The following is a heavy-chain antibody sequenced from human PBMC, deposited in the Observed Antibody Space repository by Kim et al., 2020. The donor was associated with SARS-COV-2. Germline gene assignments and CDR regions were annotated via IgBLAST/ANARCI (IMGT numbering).Heavy chain of an antibody. CDR1: GFTFGDYA. Sequence: GGSLRLSCAASGFTFGDYAMHWVRQAPGKGLEWVSGISWNSGSIGYADSVKGRFTISRDNAKNSLYLQINSLRAEDTALYYCAKDMSSIAAPVGWFDPWGQGTLVTVSS. J-gene: IGHJ5*02. CDR3: AKDMSSIAAPVGWFDP. CDR2: ISWNSGSI. D-gene: IGHD6-6*01. V-gene: IGHV3-9*01.